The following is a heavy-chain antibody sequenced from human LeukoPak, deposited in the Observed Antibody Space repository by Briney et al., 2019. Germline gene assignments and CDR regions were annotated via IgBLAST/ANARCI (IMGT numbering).Heavy chain of an antibody. Sequence: GRSLRLSCAASGFNFSSYVMHWVRQAPGKGLEWVAAITHDGVYKYYADSVKGRFTISRDNSENTVHLQMNSVRIEDTAVYYCARGWATLVWFDYWGQGTLVTVSS. D-gene: IGHD3-10*01. V-gene: IGHV3-30*03. CDR2: ITHDGVYK. CDR1: GFNFSSYV. CDR3: ARGWATLVWFDY. J-gene: IGHJ4*02.